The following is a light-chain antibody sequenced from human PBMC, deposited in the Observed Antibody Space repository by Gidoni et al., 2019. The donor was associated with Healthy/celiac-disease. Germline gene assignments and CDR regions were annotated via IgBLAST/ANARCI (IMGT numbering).Light chain of an antibody. V-gene: IGKV1-9*01. CDR3: QQLNSYLPLT. CDR1: QGISSY. Sequence: IQLNQSPTFLSASVGDRVTITCRASQGISSYLAWYQQKPGKAPKLLIYAASTLQSGVPSRFSGSGSGTEFTLTISSLQPEDFATYYCQQLNSYLPLTFGGGTKVEIK. J-gene: IGKJ4*01. CDR2: AAS.